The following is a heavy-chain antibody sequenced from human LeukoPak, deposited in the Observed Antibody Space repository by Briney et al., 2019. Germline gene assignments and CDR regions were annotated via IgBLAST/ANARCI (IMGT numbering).Heavy chain of an antibody. CDR3: ARGGWYLGFDY. D-gene: IGHD6-19*01. J-gene: IGHJ4*02. CDR2: IYYSGST. Sequence: KPSETLSLTCTVSGGSISSYYWSWIRQPPGKGLEWIGYIYYSGSTNYNPSLKSRVTISVDTSKNQFSLKLSSVTAADTAVYYCARGGWYLGFDYWGQGTLVTVSS. CDR1: GGSISSYY. V-gene: IGHV4-59*01.